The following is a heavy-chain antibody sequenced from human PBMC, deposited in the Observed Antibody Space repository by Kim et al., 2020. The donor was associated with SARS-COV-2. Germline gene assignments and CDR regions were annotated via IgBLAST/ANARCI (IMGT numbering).Heavy chain of an antibody. D-gene: IGHD4-17*01. J-gene: IGHJ4*02. CDR3: AKDRDGDYNRHYYFDY. CDR2: ISGSGGST. CDR1: GFTFSSYA. V-gene: IGHV3-23*01. Sequence: GGSLRLSCAASGFTFSSYAMSWVRQAPGKGLEWVSAISGSGGSTYYADSVKGRFTISRDNSKNTLYLQMNSLRAEDTAVYYCAKDRDGDYNRHYYFDYWGQGTLVTVSS.